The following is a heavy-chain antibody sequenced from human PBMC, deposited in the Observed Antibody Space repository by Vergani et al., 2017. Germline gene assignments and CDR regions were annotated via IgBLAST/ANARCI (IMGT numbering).Heavy chain of an antibody. V-gene: IGHV3-49*03. CDR1: GFTFGDYA. D-gene: IGHD6-13*01. Sequence: EVQLVESGGGLVQPGRSLRLSCTASGFTFGDYAMSWFRQAPGKGLEWVGFIRSKAYGGTTEYAASVKGRFTISRDDSKSIAYLQMNSLKTEDTAVYYCTRERGGWVGQQLVNYGMDVWGQGTTVTVSS. CDR3: TRERGGWVGQQLVNYGMDV. CDR2: IRSKAYGGTT. J-gene: IGHJ6*02.